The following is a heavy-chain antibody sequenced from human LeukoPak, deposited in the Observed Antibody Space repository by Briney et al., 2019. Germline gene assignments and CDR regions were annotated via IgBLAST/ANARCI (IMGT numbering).Heavy chain of an antibody. V-gene: IGHV3-23*01. Sequence: TGGSLRLSCAASGFTFSSYAMSWVRQAPGKGLEWVSTITGNAGSTFYADSVKGRFTISRDNSKNTVYLQMNSLRAEDTAVYYCAKGPALAGTFYFDCWGQGTLVTASS. CDR3: AKGPALAGTFYFDC. CDR2: ITGNAGST. CDR1: GFTFSSYA. D-gene: IGHD6-19*01. J-gene: IGHJ4*02.